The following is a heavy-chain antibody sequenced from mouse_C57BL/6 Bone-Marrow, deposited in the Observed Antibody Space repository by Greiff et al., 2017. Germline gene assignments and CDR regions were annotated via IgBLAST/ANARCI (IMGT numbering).Heavy chain of an antibody. CDR2: IDPENGDT. CDR1: GFNIKDDY. CDR3: TPDDY. V-gene: IGHV14-4*01. Sequence: MQLKQSGAELVRPGASVKLSCTASGFNIKDDYMHWVKQRPEQGLEWIGWIDPENGDTEYASKFRGKATITADTSFNTAYLQLSSLTSEDTAVYYCTPDDYWGQGTTLTVSS. J-gene: IGHJ2*01.